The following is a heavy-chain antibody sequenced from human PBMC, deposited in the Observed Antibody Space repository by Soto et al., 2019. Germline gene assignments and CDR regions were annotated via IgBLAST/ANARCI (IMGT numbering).Heavy chain of an antibody. CDR2: IYHSGST. V-gene: IGHV4-30-2*01. J-gene: IGHJ5*02. CDR1: GGSIGSGCYC. D-gene: IGHD3-10*01. CDR3: ARDPSGHYYGSGSYLGWFDP. Sequence: PLVTQSLRWGVVGGSIGSGCYCRSWIRQPPGKGLEWIGYIYHSGSTYYNPSLKSRVTISVDRSKNQFSLKLSSVTAADTAVYYCARDPSGHYYGSGSYLGWFDPWGQGTLVTVSS.